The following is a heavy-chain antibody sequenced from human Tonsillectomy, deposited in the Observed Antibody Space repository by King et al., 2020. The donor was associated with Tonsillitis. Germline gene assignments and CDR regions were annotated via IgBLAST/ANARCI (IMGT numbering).Heavy chain of an antibody. V-gene: IGHV3-7*03. CDR1: GFTFSSYW. J-gene: IGHJ6*02. CDR3: ARDEEYYYALYGMDV. D-gene: IGHD3-10*01. CDR2: IKQDGSEK. Sequence: VQLVESGGGLVQPGGSLRLSCAASGFTFSSYWMKWVRQAPGKGLEWVANIKQDGSEKYYVDSVKGRFTISRDNAKNSLYLQMNSQRADDTAVYYCARDEEYYYALYGMDVWGQGTTVTVSS.